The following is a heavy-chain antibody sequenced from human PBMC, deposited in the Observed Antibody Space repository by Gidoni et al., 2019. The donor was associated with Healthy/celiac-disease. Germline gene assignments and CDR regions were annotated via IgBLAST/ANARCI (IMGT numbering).Heavy chain of an antibody. V-gene: IGHV1-69*06. Sequence: QVQPVQSGAEVKKHGSSVKVSCKAAGGTFSSYAISWVRQAPGQGLAWMGGIIPIFGTANYAQKFQGRVTITADTSTSTAYLELSSLRSEDTAVYYCARAHLSPVGSYYFLDYWGQVTLVTFSS. CDR2: IIPIFGTA. J-gene: IGHJ4*02. D-gene: IGHD1-26*01. CDR3: ARAHLSPVGSYYFLDY. CDR1: GGTFSSYA.